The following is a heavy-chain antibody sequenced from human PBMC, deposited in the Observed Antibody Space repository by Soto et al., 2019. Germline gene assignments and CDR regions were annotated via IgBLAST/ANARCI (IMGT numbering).Heavy chain of an antibody. Sequence: QVQLQESGPGLVKPSQTLSLTCTVSGGSISSGDYYWSWIRQPPGKGLESIGYIDYSGSTYYNPSLKSRLTISIDTSKNQFSLKLNSVTAADTAVYYCARVGSRNAFDIWGQGTMVTVSS. D-gene: IGHD3-10*01. V-gene: IGHV4-30-4*01. CDR2: IDYSGST. J-gene: IGHJ3*02. CDR1: GGSISSGDYY. CDR3: ARVGSRNAFDI.